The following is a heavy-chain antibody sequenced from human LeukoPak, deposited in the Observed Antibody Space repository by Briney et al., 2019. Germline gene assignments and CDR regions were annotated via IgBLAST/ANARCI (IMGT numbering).Heavy chain of an antibody. Sequence: ASVKVSCKASGYTFTSYDINWVRQATGQGLEWMGWMNPNSGNTGYAQKFQGRVTMTRNTSISTAYMELSSLRSEDTAVYYCARVYCSGGRCYSSSLSAWLDYWGQGTLVTVSS. J-gene: IGHJ4*02. CDR3: ARVYCSGGRCYSSSLSAWLDY. V-gene: IGHV1-8*01. D-gene: IGHD2-15*01. CDR1: GYTFTSYD. CDR2: MNPNSGNT.